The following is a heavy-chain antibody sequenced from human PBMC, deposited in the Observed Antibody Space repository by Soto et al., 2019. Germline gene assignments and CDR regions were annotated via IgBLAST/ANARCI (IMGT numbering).Heavy chain of an antibody. CDR3: ARGRSISWWEFYYYYGMDV. CDR2: MNPNSGNT. D-gene: IGHD6-13*01. J-gene: IGHJ6*02. CDR1: GYTFTSYD. V-gene: IGHV1-8*01. Sequence: QVQLVQSGAEVKKPGASVKVSCKASGYTFTSYDINWVRQATGQGLEWMGWMNPNSGNTGYAQKFQGRVTMTRNTSRRTDYLELSSLRSEDTDVYYCARGRSISWWEFYYYYGMDVWGQGTTVTVSS.